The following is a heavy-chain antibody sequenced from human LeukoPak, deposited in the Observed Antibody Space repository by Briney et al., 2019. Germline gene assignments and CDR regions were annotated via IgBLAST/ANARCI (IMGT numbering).Heavy chain of an antibody. J-gene: IGHJ4*02. CDR3: AKDRRIVGATTVDY. Sequence: GGSLRLSCAASGFTFNNCAMSWVRQAPGKGVGWVSGICGKGGNTNYADSVKGRFPISRESSKNTLYLQMNSLRAEDSALYYCAKDRRIVGATTVDYWGQGTLVTVSS. V-gene: IGHV3-23*01. CDR2: ICGKGGNT. D-gene: IGHD1-26*01. CDR1: GFTFNNCA.